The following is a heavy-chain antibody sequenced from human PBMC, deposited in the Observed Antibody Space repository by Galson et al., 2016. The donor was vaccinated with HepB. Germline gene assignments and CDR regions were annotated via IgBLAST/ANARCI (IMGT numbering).Heavy chain of an antibody. Sequence: SLRLSCAASGLSVGNSYMSWVRQAPGKGLDWVSTIYSEGNTYYADYAKGRLTTSKDSSKNTLYLQMSSLRGEDTAVYYCARENSEVYYYAMDVGGQGTTVTVSS. CDR2: IYSEGNT. CDR1: GLSVGNSY. J-gene: IGHJ6*02. V-gene: IGHV3-53*01. CDR3: ARENSEVYYYAMDV. D-gene: IGHD1-26*01.